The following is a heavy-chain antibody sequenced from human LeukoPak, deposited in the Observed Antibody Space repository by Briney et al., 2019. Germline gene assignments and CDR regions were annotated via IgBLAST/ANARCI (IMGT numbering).Heavy chain of an antibody. D-gene: IGHD3-22*01. J-gene: IGHJ4*02. V-gene: IGHV4-4*07. CDR3: AKDAYYYDSSGYSFDY. CDR2: IYTSGST. Sequence: KPSETLSLTCTVSGGSISSYYWSWIRQPAGKGPEWIGRIYTSGSTNYNPSLKSRVTMSVDTSKNQFSLKLSSVTAADTAVYYCAKDAYYYDSSGYSFDYWGQGTLVTVSS. CDR1: GGSISSYY.